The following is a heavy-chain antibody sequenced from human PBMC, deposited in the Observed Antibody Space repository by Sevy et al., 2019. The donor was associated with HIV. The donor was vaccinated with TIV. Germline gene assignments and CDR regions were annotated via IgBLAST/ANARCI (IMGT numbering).Heavy chain of an antibody. Sequence: SETLSLTCTVSGGSISSYYWSWIRQPPGKGLEWIGYIYYSGSTNCNPSLKSRVTISVDTSKNQFSLKLSSVTAADTAVYYCARDMLGYCSSTSCYAEGYFDYWGQGTLVTVSS. D-gene: IGHD2-2*01. J-gene: IGHJ4*02. CDR3: ARDMLGYCSSTSCYAEGYFDY. CDR1: GGSISSYY. CDR2: IYYSGST. V-gene: IGHV4-59*01.